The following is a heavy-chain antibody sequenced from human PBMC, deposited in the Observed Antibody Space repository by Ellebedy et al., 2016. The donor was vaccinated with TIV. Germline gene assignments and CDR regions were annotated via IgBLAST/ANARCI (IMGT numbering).Heavy chain of an antibody. V-gene: IGHV1-69*13. CDR2: IIPIFGTP. CDR1: GGTFITHA. J-gene: IGHJ5*02. Sequence: AASVKVSCKTSGGTFITHAISWVRQAPGQGLEWMGGIIPIFGTPNYAQKLQGRVTITADEPTSTAYMELSGLRSEDTAVYYCARHGYSDGESVNWFDPWGQGTLVTVSS. CDR3: ARHGYSDGESVNWFDP. D-gene: IGHD5-12*01.